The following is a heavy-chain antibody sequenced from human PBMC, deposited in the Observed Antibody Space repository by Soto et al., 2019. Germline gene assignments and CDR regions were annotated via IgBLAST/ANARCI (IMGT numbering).Heavy chain of an antibody. CDR1: GDTFAFHS. V-gene: IGHV1-69*02. CDR3: ATSYGSGYRAFDY. CDR2: INPILSMS. Sequence: QVQLVQSGAEVKRPGSSVKVSCKASGDTFAFHSINWVRQAPGLGLEWMGRINPILSMSNYAQRFQGRVTMTADKPTSTAYMVLGSLRSEDTAIYYCATSYGSGYRAFDYWGQGALVTVSS. D-gene: IGHD3-10*01. J-gene: IGHJ4*02.